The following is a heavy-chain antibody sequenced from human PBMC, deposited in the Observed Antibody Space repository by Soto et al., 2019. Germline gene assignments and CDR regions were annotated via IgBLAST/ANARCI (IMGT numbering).Heavy chain of an antibody. D-gene: IGHD6-13*01. CDR3: ARDQGVAAAGINWFDP. CDR2: IHSSGST. Sequence: LTCTVSGASMNSYHWSWIRQPAGKGLEWIGHIHSSGSTNYNPSLKSRVTMSVDTSKNQFSLRLMSLTAADTAVYYCARDQGVAAAGINWFDPWGQGSLVTVSS. V-gene: IGHV4-4*07. J-gene: IGHJ5*02. CDR1: GASMNSYH.